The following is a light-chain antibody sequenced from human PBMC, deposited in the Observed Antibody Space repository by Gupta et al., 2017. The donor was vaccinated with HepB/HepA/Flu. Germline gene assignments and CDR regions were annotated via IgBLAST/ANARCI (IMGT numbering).Light chain of an antibody. J-gene: IGKJ3*01. CDR3: QQYDNLPGT. V-gene: IGKV1-33*01. CDR2: DAS. Sequence: DIQMTQSPSSLSASVGDRVTITCQASQDISNYLNWYQQKPGKAPKLLIYDASTLETGVPSMFSRSGSGTDFTFTISRLQPEVIATYYCQQYDNLPGTFGPGTKVDIK. CDR1: QDISNY.